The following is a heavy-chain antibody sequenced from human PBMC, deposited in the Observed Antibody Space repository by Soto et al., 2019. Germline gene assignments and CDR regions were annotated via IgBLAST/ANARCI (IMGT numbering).Heavy chain of an antibody. Sequence: QVQLVESGGGVVQPGRSLRLSCVASGFTFSSYGMYWVRQAPGKGPDWVAVIWYDGSNKYYADSVKGLFTISRDNSKNTLYLQMNSLRAEDTAVYYCAKSDVPTIEAPDYWGQGATVTVSS. CDR1: GFTFSSYG. CDR2: IWYDGSNK. V-gene: IGHV3-33*06. CDR3: AKSDVPTIEAPDY. J-gene: IGHJ4*02. D-gene: IGHD5-12*01.